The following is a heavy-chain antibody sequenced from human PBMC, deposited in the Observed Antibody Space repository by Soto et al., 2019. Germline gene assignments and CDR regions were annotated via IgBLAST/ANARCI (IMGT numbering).Heavy chain of an antibody. V-gene: IGHV3-11*06. CDR1: GFTFSDYY. CDR3: ARVLGYYDSSGYYVKWGYFDY. J-gene: IGHJ4*02. D-gene: IGHD3-22*01. Sequence: GGSLRLSCAASGFTFSDYYMSWIRQAPGKGLEWVSYISSSSSYTNYADSVKGRFTISRDNAKNSLYLQMNSLRAEDTAVYYCARVLGYYDSSGYYVKWGYFDYWGQGTLVTVSS. CDR2: ISSSSSYT.